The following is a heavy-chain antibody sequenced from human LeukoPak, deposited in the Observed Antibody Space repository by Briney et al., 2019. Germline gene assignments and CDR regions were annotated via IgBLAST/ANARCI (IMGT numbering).Heavy chain of an antibody. D-gene: IGHD2-15*01. CDR2: IYYSGST. J-gene: IGHJ3*02. CDR1: GGSISSYY. CDR3: ASTPRMVVAANAFDI. V-gene: IGHV4-59*01. Sequence: SETLSLTCTVSGGSISSYYWSWIRQPPGKGLEWIGYIYYSGSTNYNPSLKSRVTISVDTSKNQYSLKLSSVTAADTAVYYCASTPRMVVAANAFDIWGQGTVVTVSS.